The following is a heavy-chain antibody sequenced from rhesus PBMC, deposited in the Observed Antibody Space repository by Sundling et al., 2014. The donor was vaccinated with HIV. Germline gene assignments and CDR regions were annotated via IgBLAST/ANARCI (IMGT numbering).Heavy chain of an antibody. J-gene: IGHJ4*01. CDR3: ARQHIAAAATGIDH. Sequence: QVQLQESGPGLVKPSETLSLTCAVSGGSINSSNWWNWIRQPPGRGLEWIGSTFGNSGSTHYNPSLKNRVTISKDTSKNQFSLEVSSVTAADTAVYYCARQHIAAAATGIDHWGQGVLVTVSS. CDR1: GGSINSSNW. CDR2: TFGNSGST. V-gene: IGHV4-65*02. D-gene: IGHD6-31*01.